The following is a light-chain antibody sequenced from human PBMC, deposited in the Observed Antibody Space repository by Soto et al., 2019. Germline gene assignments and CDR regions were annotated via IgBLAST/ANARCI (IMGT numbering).Light chain of an antibody. CDR3: QQLNTYPIT. V-gene: IGKV1-9*01. Sequence: IPLTQSPASLSASVGDRVTITCRASHGISSYLAWYQQKPGKALKLLIYAASTLQSGVPSRFSGSGSGTDFTLTISSLQPEDFATYSCQQLNTYPITFGQGTRLEIK. CDR1: HGISSY. CDR2: AAS. J-gene: IGKJ5*01.